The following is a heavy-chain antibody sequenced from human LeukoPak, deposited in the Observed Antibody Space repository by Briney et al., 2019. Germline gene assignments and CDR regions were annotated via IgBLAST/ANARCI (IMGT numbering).Heavy chain of an antibody. CDR1: GGSISSYY. V-gene: IGHV4-59*01. J-gene: IGHJ5*02. D-gene: IGHD5-12*01. CDR3: ARSTQRYSADWFDP. Sequence: SETLSLTCTVSGGSISSYYWSWIRQPPGKGLEWIGYIYYSGSTNYNPSLKSRVTISVDTSKDQFSLKLSSVTAADTAVYYCARSTQRYSADWFDPWGQGTLVTVSS. CDR2: IYYSGST.